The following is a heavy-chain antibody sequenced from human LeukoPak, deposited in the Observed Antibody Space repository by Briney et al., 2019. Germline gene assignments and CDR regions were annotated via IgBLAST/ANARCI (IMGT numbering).Heavy chain of an antibody. CDR3: ARDGVGATKFDY. J-gene: IGHJ4*02. Sequence: GGSLRLSCAASGFTFSSYWMHWVRHAPGKGLVWVSRINSDGSSISYADSVKGRFTISRDNAKNTLYLQMNSLRAEDTAVYYCARDGVGATKFDYWGQGTLVTVSS. V-gene: IGHV3-74*01. CDR2: INSDGSSI. D-gene: IGHD1-26*01. CDR1: GFTFSSYW.